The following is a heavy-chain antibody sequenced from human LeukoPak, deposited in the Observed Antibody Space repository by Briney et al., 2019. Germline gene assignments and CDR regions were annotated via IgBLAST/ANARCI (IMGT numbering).Heavy chain of an antibody. V-gene: IGHV1-2*06. CDR2: INPNSGGT. D-gene: IGHD7-27*01. CDR3: ASDLWVKDWGDLDY. Sequence: ASVKVSCKASGYTFTGYYMHWVRQAPGQGLEYMGRINPNSGGTNYAQKFQGRVTMTRDTSISTAYMELSRLRSDDTAMYYCASDLWVKDWGDLDYWGQGTLVTVSS. J-gene: IGHJ4*02. CDR1: GYTFTGYY.